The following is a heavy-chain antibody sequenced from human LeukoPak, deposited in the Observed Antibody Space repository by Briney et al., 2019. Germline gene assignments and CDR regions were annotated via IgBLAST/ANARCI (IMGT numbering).Heavy chain of an antibody. V-gene: IGHV1-69*05. J-gene: IGHJ6*03. CDR1: GGTFSSYA. Sequence: ASVKVSCKASGGTFSSYAISWVRQAPGQGLEWMGGIISIFGTANYAQKFQGRVTITTDESTSTAYMELSSLRSEDTAVYYCAAGTGIAAAGYYMDVWGKGTTVTVSS. CDR2: IISIFGTA. CDR3: AAGTGIAAAGYYMDV. D-gene: IGHD6-13*01.